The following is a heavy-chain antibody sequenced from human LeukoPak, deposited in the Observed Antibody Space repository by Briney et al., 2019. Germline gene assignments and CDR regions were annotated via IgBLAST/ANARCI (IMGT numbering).Heavy chain of an antibody. D-gene: IGHD3-22*01. CDR3: ASGSITMIVYYFDY. CDR2: ISGGST. CDR1: GFTFSSYA. V-gene: IGHV3-23*01. Sequence: GGSLRLSCAASGFTFSSYAMSWVRQAPGKGLEWVSAISGGSTYYADSVKGRSTISRDNSKNTLYLQMNSLRAEDTAVYYCASGSITMIVYYFDYWGQGTLVTVSS. J-gene: IGHJ4*02.